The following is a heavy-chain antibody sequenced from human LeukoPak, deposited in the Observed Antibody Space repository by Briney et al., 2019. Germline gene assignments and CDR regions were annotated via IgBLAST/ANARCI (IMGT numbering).Heavy chain of an antibody. Sequence: ASMKVSCKSSGYTFTGYYIHWVRQAPGQGLEWMGWVNPNSGGTNYAQKFQGRVTMTRDTSISTAYMELSRLRSDDTAVYYCAREDDYGSNSYDYWGQGSLVTVSS. CDR1: GYTFTGYY. J-gene: IGHJ4*02. V-gene: IGHV1-2*02. D-gene: IGHD4-23*01. CDR2: VNPNSGGT. CDR3: AREDDYGSNSYDY.